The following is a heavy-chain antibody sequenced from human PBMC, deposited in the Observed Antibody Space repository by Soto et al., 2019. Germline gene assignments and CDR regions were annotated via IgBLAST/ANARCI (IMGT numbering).Heavy chain of an antibody. CDR2: IYYSGST. CDR1: GVYINAYY. Sequence: SETLSLTCTVSGVYINAYYCSWIRQPPGKGLEWIGYIYYSGSTNYNPSLKSRVTISVDTSQNHFSLRLSSVAAADTAVYYCARVDWGSFDYWGQGTLVTVSS. CDR3: ARVDWGSFDY. D-gene: IGHD7-27*01. J-gene: IGHJ4*02. V-gene: IGHV4-59*01.